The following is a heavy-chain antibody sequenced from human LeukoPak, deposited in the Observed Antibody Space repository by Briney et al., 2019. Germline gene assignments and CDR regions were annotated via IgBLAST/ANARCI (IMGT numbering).Heavy chain of an antibody. CDR1: GFTFSNAW. V-gene: IGHV3-15*01. D-gene: IGHD3-10*01. J-gene: IGHJ4*02. Sequence: GGSLRLSRAASGFTFSNAWMSWVRQAPGKGLEWVGRIKSKTDGGTTDYAAPVKGRFTISRDDSKNTLYLQMNSLKTEDTAVYYCTTLLLYYGSVYFDYWGQGTLVTVSS. CDR2: IKSKTDGGTT. CDR3: TTLLLYYGSVYFDY.